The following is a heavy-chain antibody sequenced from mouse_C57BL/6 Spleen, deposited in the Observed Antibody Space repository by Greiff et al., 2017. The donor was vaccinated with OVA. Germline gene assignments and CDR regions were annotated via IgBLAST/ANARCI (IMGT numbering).Heavy chain of an antibody. J-gene: IGHJ2*01. CDR3: ARGLGHFDY. CDR2: IYPGSGDT. Sequence: VMLVESGAELVRPGASVKLSCKASGYTFTDYYINWVKQRPGQGLEWIARIYPGSGDTYYNEKFKGKATLTAEKSSSTAYMQLSSLTSEDSAVYFCARGLGHFDYWGQGTTLTVSS. CDR1: GYTFTDYY. V-gene: IGHV1-76*01. D-gene: IGHD3-3*01.